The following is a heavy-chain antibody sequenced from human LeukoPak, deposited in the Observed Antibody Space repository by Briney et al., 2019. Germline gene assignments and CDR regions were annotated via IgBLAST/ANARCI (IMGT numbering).Heavy chain of an antibody. CDR1: GFTFSSYW. V-gene: IGHV3-7*04. Sequence: PGGSLRLSCAASGFTFSSYWMSWVRQAPGKGLEWVADIKQDGSEKYYVDSVKGRFTISRDNAKNSLYLQMNSLRAEDTAVYYCARELSYYYYYYGMDVWGQGTTVTVSS. D-gene: IGHD3-16*02. J-gene: IGHJ6*02. CDR2: IKQDGSEK. CDR3: ARELSYYYYYYGMDV.